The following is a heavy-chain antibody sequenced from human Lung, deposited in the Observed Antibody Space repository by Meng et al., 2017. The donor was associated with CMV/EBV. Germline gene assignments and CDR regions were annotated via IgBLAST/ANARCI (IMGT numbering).Heavy chain of an antibody. CDR2: TSGSGNSA. V-gene: IGHV3-23*01. J-gene: IGHJ4*02. D-gene: IGHD2-15*01. CDR1: GFTVSHFS. Sequence: GGSXSLSCAGSGFTVSHFSKNWVRQAAGGGLEWVSATSGSGNSAYFAGSVKGRFTISRDNYKRTLYLEMNRLRAEDKAVYYCAIEHGGFRYCSGGTCYKFDCWXQGTXVTVSS. CDR3: AIEHGGFRYCSGGTCYKFDC.